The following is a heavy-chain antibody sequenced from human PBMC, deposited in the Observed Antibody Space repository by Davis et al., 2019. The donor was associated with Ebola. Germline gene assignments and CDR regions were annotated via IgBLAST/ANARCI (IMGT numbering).Heavy chain of an antibody. CDR1: GDSVSSNSAA. D-gene: IGHD6-13*01. V-gene: IGHV6-1*01. Sequence: SETLSLTCALSGDSVSSNSAAWTWIRQSPSIGLEWLGRTYYRSKWYNDYAVSVKSRITINPDTSKNQFSLQLNSVTPEDTAVYYCARASYSSSWELFDYWGQGTLVTVSS. J-gene: IGHJ4*02. CDR3: ARASYSSSWELFDY. CDR2: TYYRSKWYN.